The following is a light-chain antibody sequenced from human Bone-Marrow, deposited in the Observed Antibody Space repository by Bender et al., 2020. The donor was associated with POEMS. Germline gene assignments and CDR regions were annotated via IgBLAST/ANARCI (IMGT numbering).Light chain of an antibody. V-gene: IGLV3-1*01. J-gene: IGLJ2*01. CDR2: QDD. CDR3: QTSYSDSVF. CDR1: NLGQKY. Sequence: SYELTQPPSVSVSPGQPAIITCSGDNLGQKYASWYQQKPGQSPVLVIYQDDKRPSGIPERFSGSNTGNRATLSITGTQAVDEADYFCQTSYSDSVFFGGGTKLTVL.